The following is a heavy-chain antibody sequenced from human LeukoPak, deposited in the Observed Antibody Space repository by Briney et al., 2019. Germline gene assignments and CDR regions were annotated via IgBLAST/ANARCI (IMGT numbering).Heavy chain of an antibody. CDR3: ARYGSGSTIDY. CDR1: GFTFSSYG. J-gene: IGHJ4*02. D-gene: IGHD3-10*01. Sequence: QPGRSLRLSCAASGFTFSSYGMHWVRQAPGKGLEWVAVIWYDGSNKYCADSVKGRFTISRDNSKNTLYLQMNSLRAEDTAVYYCARYGSGSTIDYWGQGTLVTVSS. CDR2: IWYDGSNK. V-gene: IGHV3-33*01.